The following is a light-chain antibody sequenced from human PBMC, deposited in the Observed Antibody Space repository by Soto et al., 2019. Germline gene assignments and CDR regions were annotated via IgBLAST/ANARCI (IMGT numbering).Light chain of an antibody. J-gene: IGKJ2*01. CDR1: QSVLYSSNNKNY. CDR2: WAS. CDR3: QQYESTPPT. V-gene: IGKV4-1*01. Sequence: DIVMTQSPDSLAVSLGERATINCKSSQSVLYSSNNKNYLALYQQRPGQPPKLLIYWASTRDSGVPDRFSGSGSGTDFTRTITRLHAGDVAIYFCQQYESTPPTFGQGTKLEIK.